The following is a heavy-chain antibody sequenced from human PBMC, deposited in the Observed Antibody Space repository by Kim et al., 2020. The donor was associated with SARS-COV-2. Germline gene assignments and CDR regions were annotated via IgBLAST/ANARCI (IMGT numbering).Heavy chain of an antibody. CDR2: IIHSGST. D-gene: IGHD3-10*01. J-gene: IGHJ6*02. V-gene: IGHV4-34*01. CDR1: GGSFSGYY. Sequence: SETLSLTCAVYGGSFSGYYWSWIRQPPGKGLEWIGEIIHSGSTNYNPSLKSRVTISVDTSKNQFSLKLSSVTAADTAVYYCARGGRYYGSGSYRPAYYYGMDVWGQGTTVTVSS. CDR3: ARGGRYYGSGSYRPAYYYGMDV.